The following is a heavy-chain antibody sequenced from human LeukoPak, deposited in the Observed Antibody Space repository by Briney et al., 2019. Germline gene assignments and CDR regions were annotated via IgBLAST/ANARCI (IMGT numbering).Heavy chain of an antibody. J-gene: IGHJ4*02. CDR1: GYTFTGYY. CDR2: INPNSGGT. D-gene: IGHD4-17*01. Sequence: WASVKVSCKASGYTFTGYYMHWVRQAPGQGLEWMGWINPNSGGTNYAQKFQGRVTMTRDTSISTAYMELSRLRSDDTAVYYCARSTPFGGDLLDYWGQGTLVTVSS. V-gene: IGHV1-2*02. CDR3: ARSTPFGGDLLDY.